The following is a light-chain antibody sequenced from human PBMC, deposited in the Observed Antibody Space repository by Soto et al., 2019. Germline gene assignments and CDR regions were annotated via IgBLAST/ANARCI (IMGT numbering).Light chain of an antibody. CDR2: DAS. CDR1: QSVSSY. V-gene: IGKV3-11*01. Sequence: ETVSTQSPATVSISPVERATLSCRASQSVSSYLAWYQQKPGQAPRLLIYDASNRATGIPARFSGSGSGTDFTLTISSLEPEDFAVYYRQQRSNWPLPFGGGTNVDIK. CDR3: QQRSNWPLP. J-gene: IGKJ4*01.